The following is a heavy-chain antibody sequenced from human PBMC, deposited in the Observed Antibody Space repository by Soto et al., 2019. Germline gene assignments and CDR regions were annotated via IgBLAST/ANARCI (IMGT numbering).Heavy chain of an antibody. J-gene: IGHJ6*02. Sequence: GESLKISCKGSGYSFTSYWIGWVRQMPGKGLEWMGIIYPGDSDTRYSPSFQGQVTISADKSIITAYLQWSSLRASDTAMYYCARQWLLRTGDYYGMDVWGQGTTVTVSS. D-gene: IGHD1-26*01. CDR2: IYPGDSDT. CDR1: GYSFTSYW. CDR3: ARQWLLRTGDYYGMDV. V-gene: IGHV5-51*01.